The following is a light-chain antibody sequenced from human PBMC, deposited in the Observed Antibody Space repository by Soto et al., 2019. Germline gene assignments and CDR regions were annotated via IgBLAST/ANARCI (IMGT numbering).Light chain of an antibody. J-gene: IGLJ1*01. CDR1: SSDVGGYNY. V-gene: IGLV2-14*01. CDR2: DVS. Sequence: QSALTQPASVSGSPGQSITISCTGTSSDVGGYNYVSWYQQHPGKAPKLMIYDVSNRPSGVSNRFSGSKSGNTASLTISGFQAEDGADYYCSSYTSSRVYVFGIGTRVTVL. CDR3: SSYTSSRVYV.